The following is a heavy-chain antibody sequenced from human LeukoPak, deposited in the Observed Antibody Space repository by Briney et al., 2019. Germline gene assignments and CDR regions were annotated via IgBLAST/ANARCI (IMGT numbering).Heavy chain of an antibody. J-gene: IGHJ6*02. CDR3: ARVGYYGMDV. CDR2: VSSSGSAI. Sequence: GGSLRLSCAASGFTFSDYSMSWIRQAPGKGLEWVSYVSSSGSAIYYADSVKGRFTISRDNAKNSLYVQMNSLRAEDTAVYYCARVGYYGMDVWGQGTTVTVSS. V-gene: IGHV3-11*01. CDR1: GFTFSDYS.